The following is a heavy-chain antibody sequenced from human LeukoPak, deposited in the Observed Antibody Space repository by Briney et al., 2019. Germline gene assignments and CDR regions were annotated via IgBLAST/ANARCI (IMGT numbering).Heavy chain of an antibody. D-gene: IGHD6-6*01. J-gene: IGHJ5*02. CDR3: ARESGSSRFDP. CDR1: GYTFTGYY. Sequence: GASVKVSCKASGYTFTGYYMHWVRQAPGQGLEWMGGIIPIFGTANYAQKFQGRVTITADESTSTAYMELSSLRSEDTAVYYCARESGSSRFDPWGQGTLVTVSS. CDR2: IIPIFGTA. V-gene: IGHV1-69*13.